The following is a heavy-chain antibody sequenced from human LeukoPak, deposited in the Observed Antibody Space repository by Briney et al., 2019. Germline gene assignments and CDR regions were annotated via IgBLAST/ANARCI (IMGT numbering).Heavy chain of an antibody. D-gene: IGHD5-18*01. J-gene: IGHJ4*02. CDR3: ARVGEAYSYGYYFDY. V-gene: IGHV1-69*13. CDR2: IIPIFGTA. Sequence: GASVKVSCKASGGTFSSYAISWVRQAPGQGLEWMGGIIPIFGTANYAQKFQGRVTITADESTSTAYMELSSLRSEDTAVYYCARVGEAYSYGYYFDYWGQGTLVTVSS. CDR1: GGTFSSYA.